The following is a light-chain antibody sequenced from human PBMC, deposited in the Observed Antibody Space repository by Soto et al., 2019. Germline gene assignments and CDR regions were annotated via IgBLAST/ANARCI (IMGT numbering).Light chain of an antibody. Sequence: QSALTQPASVSGSPGQSITISCTGTSSDAGGYDYVSWYQLHPGKAPNLMIFEVSNRPSGVSYRFSGSKSGNTASLTISGLQAEDEADYFCSSYSISTAYLFGTGTKVTVL. CDR3: SSYSISTAYL. J-gene: IGLJ1*01. V-gene: IGLV2-14*01. CDR2: EVS. CDR1: SSDAGGYDY.